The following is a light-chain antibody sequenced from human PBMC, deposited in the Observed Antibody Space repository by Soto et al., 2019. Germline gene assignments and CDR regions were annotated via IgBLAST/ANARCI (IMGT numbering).Light chain of an antibody. Sequence: QLVLTQSYSASASLGSSVKLTCTLSSGHSSYIIAWHQQQPGKAPRYLMKLEGSGSYNKGSGVPDRFSGSSSGADRYLTISNLQFEDEADYYCETWDSNTHTVVGGGTKVTVL. CDR3: ETWDSNTHTV. CDR1: SGHSSYI. V-gene: IGLV4-60*02. J-gene: IGLJ3*02. CDR2: LEGSGSY.